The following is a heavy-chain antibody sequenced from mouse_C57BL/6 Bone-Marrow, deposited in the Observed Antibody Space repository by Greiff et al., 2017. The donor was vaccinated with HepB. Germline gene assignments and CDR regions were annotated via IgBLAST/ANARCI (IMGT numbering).Heavy chain of an antibody. V-gene: IGHV1-50*01. CDR2: IDPSDSYT. D-gene: IGHD2-1*01. J-gene: IGHJ2*01. Sequence: VQLQQPGAELVKPGASVKLSCKASGYTFTSYWMQWVKQRPGQGLEWIGEIDPSDSYTNYNQKFKGKATLTVDTSSSTAYMQLSSLTSVDSAVYYCARRGDYGNFYYWGQGTTLTVSS. CDR3: ARRGDYGNFYY. CDR1: GYTFTSYW.